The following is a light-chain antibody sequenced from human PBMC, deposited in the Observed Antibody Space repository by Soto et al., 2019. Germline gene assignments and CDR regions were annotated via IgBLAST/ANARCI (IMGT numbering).Light chain of an antibody. CDR1: QSVGSY. CDR2: DAF. V-gene: IGKV3D-15*01. CDR3: QQYDIWPPT. J-gene: IGKJ1*01. Sequence: EIVLTQSPATLSLSPGERATLSCRASQSVGSYLAWYQQKPGQAPRLLIYDAFNRATGIPARFSGSGSGTEFTLTISSLQSEDFAIYYCQQYDIWPPTFGQGTKVDI.